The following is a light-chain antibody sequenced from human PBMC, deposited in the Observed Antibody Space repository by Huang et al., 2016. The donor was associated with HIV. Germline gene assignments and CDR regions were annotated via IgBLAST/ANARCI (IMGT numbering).Light chain of an antibody. Sequence: DIVMTQSPDSLAVSLGERATINCKSSQSLLYNSNNKNYLAWYQQKPGQPPNLLIYWASSRKSGVPDRFSGSASETYFTLTISSLQAEDVAVYYCQQHYSSPPTFGQGTKLEIK. CDR1: QSLLYNSNNKNY. J-gene: IGKJ2*01. CDR3: QQHYSSPPT. V-gene: IGKV4-1*01. CDR2: WAS.